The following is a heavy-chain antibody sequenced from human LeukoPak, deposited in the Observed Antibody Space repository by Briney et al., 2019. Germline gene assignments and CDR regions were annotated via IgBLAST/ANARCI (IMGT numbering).Heavy chain of an antibody. CDR3: AGLGEAY. V-gene: IGHV4-38-2*01. Sequence: PSETLSLTCAVSGYSISSGYYWGWIRQPPGKGLEGIGSIYHSGSTYYNPSLKSRVTISVDTSKNQFSLKLSSVTAADTAVYYCAGLGEAYWGQGTLVTVSS. CDR1: GYSISSGYY. CDR2: IYHSGST. J-gene: IGHJ4*02. D-gene: IGHD3-10*01.